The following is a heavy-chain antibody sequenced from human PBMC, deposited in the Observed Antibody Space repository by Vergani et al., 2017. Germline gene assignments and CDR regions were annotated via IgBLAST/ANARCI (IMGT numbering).Heavy chain of an antibody. V-gene: IGHV4-4*03. Sequence: QVQLQESGPGLVKPPGTLSLICAVSGGPISSENWWSWVRQSPGKGLEWIGEIHHYGSTNYNPSLKSRVTIYLDKSKNQFSLTLSSVTAADTAVYYCVRDLERWYCSTTLCFGMDLWGQGTTVTVS. J-gene: IGHJ6*02. CDR1: GGPISSENW. CDR2: IHHYGST. CDR3: VRDLERWYCSTTLCFGMDL. D-gene: IGHD4-23*01.